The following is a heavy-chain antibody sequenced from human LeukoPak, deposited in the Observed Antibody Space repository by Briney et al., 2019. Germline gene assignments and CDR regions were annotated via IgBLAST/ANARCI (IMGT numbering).Heavy chain of an antibody. CDR2: IYHSGST. V-gene: IGHV4-4*02. CDR1: GGSISSSNW. J-gene: IGHJ4*02. D-gene: IGHD4-17*01. CDR3: ARDPMTTMTSFDY. Sequence: SETLSLTCAVSGGSISSSNWWSWVRQPPGKGLEWIGEIYHSGSTNYNPSLKSRVTISVDKTKNQFSLKLSSVTAADTAVYYCARDPMTTMTSFDYWGQGTLVTVSS.